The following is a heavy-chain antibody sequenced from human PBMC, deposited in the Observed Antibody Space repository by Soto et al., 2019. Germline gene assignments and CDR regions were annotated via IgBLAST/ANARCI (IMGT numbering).Heavy chain of an antibody. CDR3: AKEGLYKTLDY. D-gene: IGHD1-1*01. CDR1: GFTFKSYG. CDR2: ISYDGNNK. J-gene: IGHJ4*02. V-gene: IGHV3-30*18. Sequence: QVQLVESGGGVVQPGRSLRLSCAASGFTFKSYGMHWVRQAPGKGLEWVAVISYDGNNKYYADSVKGRFTISRDIPKNTLYLQLNSLRAEDTAVYYCAKEGLYKTLDYWGQVTLVTVSS.